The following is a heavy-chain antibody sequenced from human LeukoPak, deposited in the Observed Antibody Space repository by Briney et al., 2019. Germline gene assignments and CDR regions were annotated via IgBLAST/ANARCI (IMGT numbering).Heavy chain of an antibody. D-gene: IGHD2-2*01. CDR3: ARVEIVVVPAASRKFWFDP. CDR2: IYTSGST. Sequence: PSETLSLTCTVSGGSISSYYWSWIRQPAGKGLEWIGRIYTSGSTNYNPSLKSRVTMSVDTSKNQFSLKLSSVTAADTAVYYCARVEIVVVPAASRKFWFDPWGQGTLVTVSS. J-gene: IGHJ5*02. V-gene: IGHV4-4*07. CDR1: GGSISSYY.